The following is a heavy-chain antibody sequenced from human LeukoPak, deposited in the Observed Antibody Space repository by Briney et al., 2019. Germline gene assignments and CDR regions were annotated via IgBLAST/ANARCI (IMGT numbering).Heavy chain of an antibody. CDR3: VRGRIAVAGTLTY. CDR2: MNPNSGNT. D-gene: IGHD6-19*01. Sequence: ASVKVSCKASGYTFTSYDINWVRQATGQGLEWMGWMNPNSGNTGYAQKFQGRVTMTRNTSISTAYMELSSLRSEDTAVYYCVRGRIAVAGTLTYWGQGTLVTVSS. CDR1: GYTFTSYD. J-gene: IGHJ4*02. V-gene: IGHV1-8*01.